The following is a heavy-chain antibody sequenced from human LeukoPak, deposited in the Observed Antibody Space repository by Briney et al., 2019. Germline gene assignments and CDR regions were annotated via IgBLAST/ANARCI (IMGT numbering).Heavy chain of an antibody. D-gene: IGHD6-19*01. Sequence: PGGSLRLSCAASGLTFSSYAMSWVRQAPGKGLQWVAHIKEDGGDKYYVDSVEGRFTISRDNDKTSVYLQMNSLRAEDTAVYYCATWSSGWQFDFWGQGTLVSVSS. CDR2: IKEDGGDK. V-gene: IGHV3-7*05. CDR3: ATWSSGWQFDF. J-gene: IGHJ4*02. CDR1: GLTFSSYA.